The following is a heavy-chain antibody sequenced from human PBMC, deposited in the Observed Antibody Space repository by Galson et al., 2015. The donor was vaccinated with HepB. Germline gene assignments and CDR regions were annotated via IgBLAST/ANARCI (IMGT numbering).Heavy chain of an antibody. CDR3: ARDRLGYYGMDV. CDR1: TFIFSTYS. V-gene: IGHV3-48*02. Sequence: SLRLSCAASTFIFSTYSMNWVRQAPGKGLEWVSYISSSSTTIYYADSVKGRFTISRDNAKNSLYLQMSSLRDDDTAVYYCARDRLGYYGMDVWGQGTTVTVSS. J-gene: IGHJ6*02. D-gene: IGHD6-19*01. CDR2: ISSSSTTI.